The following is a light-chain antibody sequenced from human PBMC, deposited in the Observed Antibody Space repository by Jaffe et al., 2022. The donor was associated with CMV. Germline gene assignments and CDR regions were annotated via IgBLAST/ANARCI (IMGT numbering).Light chain of an antibody. CDR2: GNN. CDR1: SSNIGAGFD. CDR3: QTYDVSLSAYV. Sequence: QSVLTQPPSVSGAPGQRVTISCTGGSSNIGAGFDVHWFRQLPGTAPKLLIYGNNNRPSGVPDRFSGSKSGTSASLAITGLQVEDEADYYCQTYDVSLSAYVFGSGTKVTVL. J-gene: IGLJ1*01. V-gene: IGLV1-40*01.